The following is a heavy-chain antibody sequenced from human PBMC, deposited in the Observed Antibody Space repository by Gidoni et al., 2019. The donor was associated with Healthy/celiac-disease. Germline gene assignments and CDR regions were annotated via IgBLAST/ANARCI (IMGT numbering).Heavy chain of an antibody. CDR2: IIPIFGTA. D-gene: IGHD1-26*01. Sequence: QVQLVQSGAEVKKPGSSVKVSCEASGGTFSSYAISWVRPAPGPGLEWMGGIIPIFGTANYAQKFQGRVTITADESTSTAYMELSSLRSEDTAVYYCASGREWRELLPWRTKIYFRAMEYDAFDIWGQGTMVTVSS. J-gene: IGHJ3*02. CDR3: ASGREWRELLPWRTKIYFRAMEYDAFDI. CDR1: GGTFSSYA. V-gene: IGHV1-69*01.